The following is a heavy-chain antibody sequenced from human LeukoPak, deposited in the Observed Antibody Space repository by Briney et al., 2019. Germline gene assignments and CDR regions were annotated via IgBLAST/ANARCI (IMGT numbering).Heavy chain of an antibody. V-gene: IGHV3-23*01. D-gene: IGHD1-26*01. CDR2: ISGSGSST. Sequence: GGSLRLSCAASGFTFSIYAMSRVRQAPGKGLEWVSAISGSGSSTYYADSVKGRFTISRDNSKNTLYLHMNSLRAEDTAVYYCAKYSGSRLASYYFDYWGQGTLVTVSS. CDR1: GFTFSIYA. J-gene: IGHJ4*02. CDR3: AKYSGSRLASYYFDY.